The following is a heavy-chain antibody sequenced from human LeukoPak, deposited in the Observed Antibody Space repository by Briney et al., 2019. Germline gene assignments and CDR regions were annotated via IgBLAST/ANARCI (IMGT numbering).Heavy chain of an antibody. CDR2: ISSSSSYI. J-gene: IGHJ3*02. CDR1: GFTFSGYA. D-gene: IGHD6-19*01. V-gene: IGHV3-21*01. CDR3: ARDKIRYSSGHDAFDI. Sequence: GGSLRLSCSASGFTFSGYAMHWVRQAPGKGLEWVSSISSSSSYIYYADSVKGRFTISRDNAKNSLYLQMNSLRAEDTAVYYCARDKIRYSSGHDAFDIWGQGTMVTVSS.